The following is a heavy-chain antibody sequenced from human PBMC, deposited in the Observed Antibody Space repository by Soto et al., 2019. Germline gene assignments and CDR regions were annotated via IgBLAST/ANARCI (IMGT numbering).Heavy chain of an antibody. J-gene: IGHJ6*02. CDR1: GDTFDTFA. CDR2: IIPLFRTP. Sequence: SVKVSWKASGDTFDTFAISWVRQAPGRGLEWMGGIIPLFRTPDYAQKFQGRVTINADGSTSTAYMELSSLRSEDTAVYYCARDNDRVQLGGNYYYALDVSGRGTTVTVSS. D-gene: IGHD1-1*01. CDR3: ARDNDRVQLGGNYYYALDV. V-gene: IGHV1-69*13.